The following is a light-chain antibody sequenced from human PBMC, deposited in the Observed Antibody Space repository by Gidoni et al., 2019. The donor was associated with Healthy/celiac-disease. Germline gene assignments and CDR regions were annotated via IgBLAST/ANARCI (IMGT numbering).Light chain of an antibody. CDR1: QSISSY. J-gene: IGKJ4*01. Sequence: DLPMTQSPSSLSASVGDRVTITCRASQSISSYLKWYQQKPGKAPKLLIYAACSLQSGVPSRFSGSGSGTDFTLTISRQQPEDVATYYCQQSYSTGRTFGGGTKVEIK. CDR2: AAC. CDR3: QQSYSTGRT. V-gene: IGKV1-39*01.